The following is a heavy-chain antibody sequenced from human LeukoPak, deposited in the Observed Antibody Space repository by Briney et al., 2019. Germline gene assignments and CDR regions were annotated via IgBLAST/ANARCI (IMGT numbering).Heavy chain of an antibody. J-gene: IGHJ4*02. D-gene: IGHD1-26*01. Sequence: GASVKVSCKASGYTFSNFGISWVRQAPGQGLEWMGWISGYNDNTYYAQKFQGRVTMTTDTSTSTAYMELSRLRSDDTAVYYCARESGGSYYGYWGQGTLVTVSS. V-gene: IGHV1-18*01. CDR1: GYTFSNFG. CDR2: ISGYNDNT. CDR3: ARESGGSYYGY.